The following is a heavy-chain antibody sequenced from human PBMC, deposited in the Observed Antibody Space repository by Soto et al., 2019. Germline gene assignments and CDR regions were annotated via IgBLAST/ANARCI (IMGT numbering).Heavy chain of an antibody. Sequence: QLQLQESGPGLVKPSETLSLTCTVSGGSISSSSYYWGWIRQPPGKGLEWIGSIYYSGSTYYNPSLKSRVTISADTSKHQFSLKLSSVTAADTAVYYCARHEAKSSSWYPYYFDYWGQGTLVTVSS. CDR2: IYYSGST. V-gene: IGHV4-39*01. CDR3: ARHEAKSSSWYPYYFDY. CDR1: GGSISSSSYY. J-gene: IGHJ4*02. D-gene: IGHD6-13*01.